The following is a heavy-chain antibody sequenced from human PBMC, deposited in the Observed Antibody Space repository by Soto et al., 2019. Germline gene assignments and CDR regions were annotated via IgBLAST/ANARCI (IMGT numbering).Heavy chain of an antibody. J-gene: IGHJ6*02. D-gene: IGHD6-19*01. Sequence: QVQLVQSGAEVKKPGASVKVSCKASGYTFTSYGISWVRQAPGQGLEWMGWTSAYNGNTNYAQKLQGRVTMTTDTSTSTAYMELTSLRSDDTAVYYCARRQWLVGGYYYGLDVGGQGTTVTVSS. V-gene: IGHV1-18*01. CDR2: TSAYNGNT. CDR3: ARRQWLVGGYYYGLDV. CDR1: GYTFTSYG.